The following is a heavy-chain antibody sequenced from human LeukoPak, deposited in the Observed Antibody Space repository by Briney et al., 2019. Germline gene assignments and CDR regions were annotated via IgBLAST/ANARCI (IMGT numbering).Heavy chain of an antibody. J-gene: IGHJ4*02. Sequence: PGGSLRLSCAASGFTFSSYSMNWVRQAPGKGLEWVSYISSSSSTIYYADSVKGRFTISRGNAKNSLYLQMNSLRAEDTAVYYCARDYTLDPYYFDYWGQGTLVTVSS. V-gene: IGHV3-48*01. CDR3: ARDYTLDPYYFDY. CDR1: GFTFSSYS. D-gene: IGHD1-1*01. CDR2: ISSSSSTI.